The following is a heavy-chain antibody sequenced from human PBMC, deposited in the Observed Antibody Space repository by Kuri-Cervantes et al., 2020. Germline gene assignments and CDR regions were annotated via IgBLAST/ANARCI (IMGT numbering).Heavy chain of an antibody. Sequence: GSLRLSCTVSGGSISSSSYYWGWIRQPPGKGLEWIGSIYHSGSTYYNPSLKSRVTISVDRSKNQFSLKLSSVTAADTAVYYCAREDGYELDAFDIWGQGTMVTVSS. D-gene: IGHD5-12*01. V-gene: IGHV4-39*07. CDR2: IYHSGST. J-gene: IGHJ3*02. CDR3: AREDGYELDAFDI. CDR1: GGSISSSSYY.